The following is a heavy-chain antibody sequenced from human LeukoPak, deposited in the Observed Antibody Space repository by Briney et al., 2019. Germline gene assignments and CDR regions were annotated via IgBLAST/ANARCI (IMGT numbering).Heavy chain of an antibody. CDR1: GYTFTSYG. Sequence: ASVKVSCKASGYTFTSYGISWVRQAPGQGLEWMGWISAYNGNTNYAQKLQGRVTMTTDTSTSTAYMELRSLRSDDTAVYYCARSLNTPSSQYYMDVWGKGTTVTVSS. CDR3: ARSLNTPSSQYYMDV. CDR2: ISAYNGNT. V-gene: IGHV1-18*01. J-gene: IGHJ6*03.